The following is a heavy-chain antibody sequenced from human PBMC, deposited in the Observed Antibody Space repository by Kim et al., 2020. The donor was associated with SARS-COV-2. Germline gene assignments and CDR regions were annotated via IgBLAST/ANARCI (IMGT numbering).Heavy chain of an antibody. Sequence: GGSLRLSCAASGFTFSSYGMHWVRQAPGKGLEWVAVISYDGSNKYYADSVKGRFTISRDNYKNTLYLQMNSLRAEDTAVYYCAKESGSGSYYAWTYYYYGMDLWGQGTTVTFSS. CDR1: GFTFSSYG. D-gene: IGHD3-10*01. J-gene: IGHJ6*02. CDR3: AKESGSGSYYAWTYYYYGMDL. CDR2: ISYDGSNK. V-gene: IGHV3-30*18.